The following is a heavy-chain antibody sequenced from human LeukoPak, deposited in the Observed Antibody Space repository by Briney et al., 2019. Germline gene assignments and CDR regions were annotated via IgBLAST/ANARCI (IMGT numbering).Heavy chain of an antibody. Sequence: GGSLRLSCAASGFTFSSYCMHWVRQAPGKGLEWVAFIRYDGSNKYYPDLVKGRFTISRDNSKNTLYLQMTSPRAEDTAVYYCGKDGVRGGFVGYYYYYYYMEVWGKGTTVTASS. CDR2: IRYDGSNK. CDR3: GKDGVRGGFVGYYYYYYYMEV. D-gene: IGHD3-10*01. CDR1: GFTFSSYC. J-gene: IGHJ6*03. V-gene: IGHV3-30*02.